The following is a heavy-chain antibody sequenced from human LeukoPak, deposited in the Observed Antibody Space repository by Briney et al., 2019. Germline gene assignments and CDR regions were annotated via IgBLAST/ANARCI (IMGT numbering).Heavy chain of an antibody. CDR1: GGSISTGGYY. CDR3: ARVKSAYYGDY. CDR2: IYSSGST. J-gene: IGHJ4*02. Sequence: SETLSPTCTVSGGSISTGGYYWSWIRQHPGKGLEWIGYIYSSGSTYYNPSLKSRVTISVDTSKNQFSLNLSSVTAADAAVYYCARVKSAYYGDYWGQGTLVTVSS. V-gene: IGHV4-31*03. D-gene: IGHD3-22*01.